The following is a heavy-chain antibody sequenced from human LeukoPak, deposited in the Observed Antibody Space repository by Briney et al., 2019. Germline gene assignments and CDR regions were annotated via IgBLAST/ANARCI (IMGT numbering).Heavy chain of an antibody. CDR2: ISYDGSNK. J-gene: IGHJ4*02. CDR1: GFTFSSYG. V-gene: IGHV3-30*18. Sequence: GGSLRLSCAASGFTFSSYGMHWARQAPGKGLEWVALISYDGSNKYYADSVKGRFTISRDNSRNTLYLQMNSLRAEDTAVYYRTKDFSSSWYSYYFDYWGQGTLVTVSS. D-gene: IGHD6-13*01. CDR3: TKDFSSSWYSYYFDY.